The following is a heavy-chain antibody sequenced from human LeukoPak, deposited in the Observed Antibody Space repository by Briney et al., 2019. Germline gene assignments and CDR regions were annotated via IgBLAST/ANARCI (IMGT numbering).Heavy chain of an antibody. J-gene: IGHJ4*02. CDR2: INPNSGGT. CDR3: ARVFAVRGVIIGY. V-gene: IGHV1-2*06. D-gene: IGHD3-10*01. Sequence: ASVKVSCKASGYTFTGYYMHWVRQAPGQGLEWMGRINPNSGGTNYAQKFQGRVTMTRDTSISTAYMKLTRLRSDDTAVYYCARVFAVRGVIIGYWGQGNLVTVSS. CDR1: GYTFTGYY.